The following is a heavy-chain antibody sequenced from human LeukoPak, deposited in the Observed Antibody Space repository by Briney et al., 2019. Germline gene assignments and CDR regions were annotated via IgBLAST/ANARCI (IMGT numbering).Heavy chain of an antibody. CDR3: ARVLPVASRDY. V-gene: IGHV3-7*01. Sequence: GGSLRLSCAASGFTFSTYWMSWVRQAPGKGLEWVANIKQDGSDKFYVDPVKGRFTISRDNAKNSMYLQMNSLRAEDSAVYYCARVLPVASRDYWGQGTLVTVSS. J-gene: IGHJ4*02. CDR2: IKQDGSDK. CDR1: GFTFSTYW. D-gene: IGHD2-2*01.